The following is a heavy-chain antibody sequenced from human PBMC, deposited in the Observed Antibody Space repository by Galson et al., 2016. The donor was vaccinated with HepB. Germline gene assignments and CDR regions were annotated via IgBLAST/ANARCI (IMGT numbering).Heavy chain of an antibody. CDR2: IMPLYGTP. Sequence: SVKVSCKTSGGTFSNFAISWVRQAPGQGPEWMGGIMPLYGTPNYAQNFQGRLTISADESTTTAYMELSGLRSEDTAVYYCAKPRGSHGYFDYWGQGTLVTVSS. J-gene: IGHJ4*02. CDR3: AKPRGSHGYFDY. CDR1: GGTFSNFA. D-gene: IGHD3-10*01. V-gene: IGHV1-69*13.